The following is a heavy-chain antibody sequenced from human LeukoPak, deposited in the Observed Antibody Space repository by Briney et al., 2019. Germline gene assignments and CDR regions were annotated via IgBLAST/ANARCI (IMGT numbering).Heavy chain of an antibody. CDR1: GVTVSSNY. Sequence: GGSLRLSCVASGVTVSSNYMSWVRQAPGKGLEWVSVIYSGGSTYYADSVKGRFTISRDNSKNTLYLQMNSLRGEDTAVYYCASGSGSYRTPYYYMDVWGTGTTVTVSS. J-gene: IGHJ6*03. V-gene: IGHV3-53*01. CDR2: IYSGGST. CDR3: ASGSGSYRTPYYYMDV. D-gene: IGHD3-10*01.